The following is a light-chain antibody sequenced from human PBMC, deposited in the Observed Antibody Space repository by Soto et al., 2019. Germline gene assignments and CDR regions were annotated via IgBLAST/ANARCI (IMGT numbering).Light chain of an antibody. V-gene: IGLV2-11*01. CDR3: CSFAGSFTSYV. Sequence: QSVLTQPRSVSGSPGQSVTISCTGTTNYVSWFQQHPGKAPKLIIYDVNKRPSGVPGRFSGSKSGNTASLTISGLQAEDAADYYCCSFAGSFTSYVFGTGTQLTVL. J-gene: IGLJ1*01. CDR1: TNY. CDR2: DVN.